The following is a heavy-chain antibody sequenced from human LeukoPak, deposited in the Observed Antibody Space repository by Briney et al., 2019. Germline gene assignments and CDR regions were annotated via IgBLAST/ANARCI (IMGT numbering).Heavy chain of an antibody. Sequence: PGGSLRLPCAASGFTFSDYYMSWIRRAPGKGLEWVSYISSSSSYTNYADSVKGRFTISRDNAKNSLYLQMNSLRAEDTAVYYCARAVGGYSYGLGAFDIWGQGTMVTVSS. D-gene: IGHD5-18*01. CDR2: ISSSSSYT. J-gene: IGHJ3*02. V-gene: IGHV3-11*06. CDR1: GFTFSDYY. CDR3: ARAVGGYSYGLGAFDI.